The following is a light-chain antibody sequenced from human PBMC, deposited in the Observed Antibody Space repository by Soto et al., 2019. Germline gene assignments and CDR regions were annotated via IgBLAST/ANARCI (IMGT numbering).Light chain of an antibody. CDR2: DAS. J-gene: IGKJ4*01. CDR3: QRRENWLAT. CDR1: QSVSSY. Sequence: EIVLTQSPATLSLSPGERATLSCRASQSVSSYLAWYQQKPGQAPRLLIYDASNRATGIPARFSGSGSGTDFTLTISSLEPEDFAVYYCQRRENWLATFGGGTKVDIK. V-gene: IGKV3-11*01.